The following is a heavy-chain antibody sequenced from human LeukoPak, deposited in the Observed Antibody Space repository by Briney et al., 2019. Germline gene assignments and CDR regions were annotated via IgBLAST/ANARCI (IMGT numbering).Heavy chain of an antibody. Sequence: SVNVSCKASGGTFSSYAISWVRQAPGQGLEWMGGIIPIFGTANYAQKFQGRVTITADESTSTAYMELSSLRSEDTAVYYCARDLFKRYYDSSGYYQLFYYGMDGWGQGTTVTVSS. CDR1: GGTFSSYA. CDR2: IIPIFGTA. CDR3: ARDLFKRYYDSSGYYQLFYYGMDG. J-gene: IGHJ6*02. V-gene: IGHV1-69*01. D-gene: IGHD3-22*01.